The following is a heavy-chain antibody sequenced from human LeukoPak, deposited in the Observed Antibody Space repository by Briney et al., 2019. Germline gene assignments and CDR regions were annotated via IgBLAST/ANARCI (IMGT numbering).Heavy chain of an antibody. V-gene: IGHV3-23*01. CDR2: ISGSGGST. CDR1: GFTFSSYA. J-gene: IGHJ5*02. CDR3: ASEYSSSWYGWFDP. D-gene: IGHD6-13*01. Sequence: GGSLRLSCAASGFTFSSYAMSWVRQAPGKGLEWVSAISGSGGSTYYADSVKGRFTISRDNSKNTQYLQMNSLRAEDTAVYYCASEYSSSWYGWFDPWGQGTLVTVSS.